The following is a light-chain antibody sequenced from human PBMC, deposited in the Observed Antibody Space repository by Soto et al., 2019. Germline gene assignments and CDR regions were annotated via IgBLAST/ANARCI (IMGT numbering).Light chain of an antibody. V-gene: IGLV2-14*01. CDR3: FSYTYSGARV. Sequence: QSALTQPASVSGSPGQSITISCTGASRDVGGHKYVSWYQQKPGKVPRLVIYDVNNRPSGVSNRFSGSKSGSTASLTISGLQAEDEADYYCFSYTYSGARVLGGGTKVTVL. CDR2: DVN. J-gene: IGLJ3*02. CDR1: SRDVGGHKY.